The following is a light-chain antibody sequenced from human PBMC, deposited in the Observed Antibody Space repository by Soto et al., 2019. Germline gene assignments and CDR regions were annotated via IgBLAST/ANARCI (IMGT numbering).Light chain of an antibody. Sequence: EMVMTQSPATLSVSPGERATLSCRASQSVTSNLAWYQQKPGQAPRLVIYGASTRATGIPARFSGSGSGTEFTLTITSLQSEDFALYYCQQYNNWPPSYTFGQGTKVDIK. V-gene: IGKV3-15*01. CDR2: GAS. J-gene: IGKJ2*01. CDR3: QQYNNWPPSYT. CDR1: QSVTSN.